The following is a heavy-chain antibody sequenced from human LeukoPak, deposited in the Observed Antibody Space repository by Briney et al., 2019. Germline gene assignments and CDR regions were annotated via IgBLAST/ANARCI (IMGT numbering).Heavy chain of an antibody. V-gene: IGHV1-2*02. CDR1: GYIITSYF. CDR2: INPNSGGT. J-gene: IGHJ1*01. Sequence: ASVKVSCKASGYIITSYFIHWVRQAPGQGLEWMGWINPNSGGTNYAQKFQGRVTMTGDTSISTAYMELRWLRSDDTAVYYCARDPGQNIFQHWGQGTLVTVSS. CDR3: ARDPGQNIFQH.